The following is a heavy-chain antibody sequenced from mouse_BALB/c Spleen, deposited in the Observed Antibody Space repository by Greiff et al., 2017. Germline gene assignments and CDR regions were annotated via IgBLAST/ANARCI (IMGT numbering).Heavy chain of an antibody. CDR3: ARIPYGTYYFDY. Sequence: EVQVVESGGGLVKLGGSLKLSCAASGFTFSSYYMSWVRQTPEKRLELVAAINSNGGSTYYPDTVKGRFTISRDNAKNTLYLQMSSLKSEDTALYYCARIPYGTYYFDYWGQGTTLTVSS. CDR1: GFTFSSYY. J-gene: IGHJ2*01. V-gene: IGHV5-6-2*01. CDR2: INSNGGST. D-gene: IGHD2-10*02.